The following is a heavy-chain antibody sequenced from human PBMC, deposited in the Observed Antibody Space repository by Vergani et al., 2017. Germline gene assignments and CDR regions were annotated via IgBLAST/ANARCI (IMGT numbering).Heavy chain of an antibody. CDR2: IDPSDSYT. V-gene: IGHV5-10-1*01. J-gene: IGHJ4*02. CDR3: ARLLGSGYYYRVFDY. CDR1: GYSFTSYW. D-gene: IGHD3-22*01. Sequence: EVPLVLSGAEVKTPGESLKISCKGSGYSFTSYWISWVRQMPGKGLEWMGRIDPSDSYTNYSPSFQGHVTISADKSISTAYLQWSSLKASDTAMYYCARLLGSGYYYRVFDYWGQGTLVTVSS.